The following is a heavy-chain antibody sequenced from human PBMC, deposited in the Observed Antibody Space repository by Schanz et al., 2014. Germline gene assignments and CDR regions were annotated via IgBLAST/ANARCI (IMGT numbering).Heavy chain of an antibody. V-gene: IGHV1-46*01. Sequence: QVQLVQSGAEVKKPGSSVKVSCKASGGTFSTYTISWVRQAPGQGLEWMGMINPSGGSTTYAQKFQGRVTMTRDTSTSTVYMELSSLRSDDTAVYYCARAKRFGDMDVWGQGTTVTVSS. D-gene: IGHD3-10*01. CDR3: ARAKRFGDMDV. CDR1: GGTFSTYT. CDR2: INPSGGST. J-gene: IGHJ6*02.